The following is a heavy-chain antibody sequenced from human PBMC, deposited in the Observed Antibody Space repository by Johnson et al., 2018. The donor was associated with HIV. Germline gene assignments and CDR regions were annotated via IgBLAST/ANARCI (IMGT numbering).Heavy chain of an antibody. Sequence: VQLVESGGHVVRPGGSLRLSCAASGFTFDHYDMSWVRQVPGKGLEWVSGITWNGGSTGYADSVKGRFIISRDNSKNTLYLQMNSLRAEDTAVYYCARGAVVTAHDAFDIWDQGTMVTVSS. J-gene: IGHJ3*02. CDR2: ITWNGGST. CDR3: ARGAVVTAHDAFDI. CDR1: GFTFDHYD. D-gene: IGHD2-21*02. V-gene: IGHV3-20*04.